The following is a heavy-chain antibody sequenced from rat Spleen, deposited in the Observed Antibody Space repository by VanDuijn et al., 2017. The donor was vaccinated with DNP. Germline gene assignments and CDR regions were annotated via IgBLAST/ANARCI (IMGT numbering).Heavy chain of an antibody. Sequence: EVQLVESGGGLVQPGRSLKASCAASGFTFSDYNMAWVRQAPKKGLEWVATISYDGSRTYYRDSVKGRFTISRDNARNTLYLQMDSLRSEDTATYYCARPIYNNPGGFAYWGQGTLVTVSS. CDR2: ISYDGSRT. D-gene: IGHD1-10*01. V-gene: IGHV5-7*01. J-gene: IGHJ3*01. CDR3: ARPIYNNPGGFAY. CDR1: GFTFSDYN.